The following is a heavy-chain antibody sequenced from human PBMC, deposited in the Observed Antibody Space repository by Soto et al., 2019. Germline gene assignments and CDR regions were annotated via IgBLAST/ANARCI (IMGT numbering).Heavy chain of an antibody. V-gene: IGHV3-23*01. CDR3: ARDRAPPGDITMVRGVITLPSDY. CDR1: GFTFNSYA. J-gene: IGHJ4*02. Sequence: GGSLRLSCAASGFTFNSYAMSWVRQAPGKGLEWVSGVRGSGALTSYADSVKGRFTISRDNSKNTLHLEMNSLRAEDTAVYYCARDRAPPGDITMVRGVITLPSDYWGQGTLVTVSS. CDR2: VRGSGALT. D-gene: IGHD3-10*01.